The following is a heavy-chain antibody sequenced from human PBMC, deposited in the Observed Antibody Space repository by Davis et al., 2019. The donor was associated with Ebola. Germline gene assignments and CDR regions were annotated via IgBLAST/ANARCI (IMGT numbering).Heavy chain of an antibody. Sequence: HTGGSLRLSCAASGFTFSNFWMHWVRHVPGKGLVWVSGINGDGTGTRYADSVKGRFTISRDNAKNTLYLQMNSLRAEDTAVYYCARQQLVQQVYYHSLDVWGQGTTVTVSS. CDR1: GFTFSNFW. CDR3: ARQQLVQQVYYHSLDV. CDR2: INGDGTGT. J-gene: IGHJ6*02. V-gene: IGHV3-74*01. D-gene: IGHD6-13*01.